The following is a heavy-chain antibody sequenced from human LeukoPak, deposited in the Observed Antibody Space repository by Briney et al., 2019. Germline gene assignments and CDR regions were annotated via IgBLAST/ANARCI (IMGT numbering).Heavy chain of an antibody. CDR3: SRRGGGYDGREY. Sequence: SQTMSFTCTFAGTSISSGDYYLSWIREPPRKGLEWIGSIYYSGSTSHYNPALKNRFAISVDTSKNPSSLKLSSVTAADTAVYYCSRRGGGYDGREYWGQGTLVSVSS. D-gene: IGHD5-12*01. CDR1: GTSISSGDYY. J-gene: IGHJ4*02. V-gene: IGHV4-30-4*08. CDR2: IYYSGST.